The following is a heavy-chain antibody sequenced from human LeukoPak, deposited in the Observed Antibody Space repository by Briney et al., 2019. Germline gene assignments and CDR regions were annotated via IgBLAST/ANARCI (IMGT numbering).Heavy chain of an antibody. CDR3: ARAGLHCSGGSCYSSGMDV. V-gene: IGHV4-59*01. J-gene: IGHJ6*02. CDR2: IYYSGST. CDR1: GGSFSGYY. Sequence: SETLSLTCAVYGGSFSGYYWSWIRRPPGKGLEWIGYIYYSGSTNYNPSLKSRVTISVDTSKNQFSLKLSSVTAADTAVYYCARAGLHCSGGSCYSSGMDVWGQGTTVTVSS. D-gene: IGHD2-15*01.